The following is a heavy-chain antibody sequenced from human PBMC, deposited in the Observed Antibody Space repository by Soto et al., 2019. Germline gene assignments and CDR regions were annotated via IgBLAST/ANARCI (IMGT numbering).Heavy chain of an antibody. CDR2: ISGSGGST. Sequence: PGGSLRLSCAASGFTFSSYAMSWVRQAPGKGLEWVSAISGSGGSTYYADSVKGRFTISRDNSKNTLYLQMNSLRAEDTAVYYCAKALGFWSGYYYFDYWGQGTLVTVSS. D-gene: IGHD3-3*01. CDR3: AKALGFWSGYYYFDY. J-gene: IGHJ4*02. V-gene: IGHV3-23*01. CDR1: GFTFSSYA.